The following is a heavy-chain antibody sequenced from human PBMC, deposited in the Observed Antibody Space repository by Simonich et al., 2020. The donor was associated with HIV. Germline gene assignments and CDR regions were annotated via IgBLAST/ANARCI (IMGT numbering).Heavy chain of an antibody. CDR1: GGSFSGYH. D-gene: IGHD4-17*01. J-gene: IGHJ4*02. CDR3: ARRHPTTVTTPYFDY. V-gene: IGHV4-34*01. CDR2: INHSGST. Sequence: QVQLQQWGAGLLKPSETLSLTCAVYGGSFSGYHWSWIRQPPGKGREGNGEINHSGSTNYNPSLKSRVTISVDTAKNQFSLKLSSVTAADTAVYYCARRHPTTVTTPYFDYWGQGTLVTVSS.